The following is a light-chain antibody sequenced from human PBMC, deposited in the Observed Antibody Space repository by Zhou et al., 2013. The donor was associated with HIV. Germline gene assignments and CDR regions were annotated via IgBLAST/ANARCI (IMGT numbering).Light chain of an antibody. CDR1: QDVSDF. J-gene: IGKJ4*01. V-gene: IGKV1-27*01. Sequence: DIQMTQSPSSLSASVGDRVTIACRASQDVSDFLAWYQQKPGNVPNVLIYGASTLQSGVSSRFSGSGSGTDFTLTISSLQPEDFATYYCQQYRSYPLTFGGGTKVEI. CDR2: GAS. CDR3: QQYRSYPLT.